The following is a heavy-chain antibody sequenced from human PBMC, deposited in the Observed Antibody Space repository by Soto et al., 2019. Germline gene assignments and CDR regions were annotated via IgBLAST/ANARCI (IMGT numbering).Heavy chain of an antibody. CDR3: TSVKLGSSDY. Sequence: EVQLGESGGGLVQPGGSLKLSCAASGFTFSGSAMHWIRQASGKGLEWIGRIRSKANTYATEYDASVKGRFTISRDDSKNTAYLQMTSLKSEDTAVYYCTSVKLGSSDYWGQGSLVTVSS. CDR2: IRSKANTYAT. J-gene: IGHJ4*02. CDR1: GFTFSGSA. D-gene: IGHD6-13*01. V-gene: IGHV3-73*02.